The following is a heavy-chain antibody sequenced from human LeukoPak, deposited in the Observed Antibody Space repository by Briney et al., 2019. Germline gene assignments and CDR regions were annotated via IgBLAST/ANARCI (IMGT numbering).Heavy chain of an antibody. Sequence: ASVKVSCKASGYTFTGYYMHWVRQAPGQGLEWMGWINPNSGGTNYAQKFQGRVTMTRDTSISTAYVELSRLRSDDTAVYYCARLYGDYGDHFDYWGQGTLVTVSS. J-gene: IGHJ4*02. D-gene: IGHD4-17*01. CDR3: ARLYGDYGDHFDY. CDR1: GYTFTGYY. CDR2: INPNSGGT. V-gene: IGHV1-2*02.